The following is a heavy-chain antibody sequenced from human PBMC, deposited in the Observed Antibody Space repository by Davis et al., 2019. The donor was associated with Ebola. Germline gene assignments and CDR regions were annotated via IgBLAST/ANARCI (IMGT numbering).Heavy chain of an antibody. CDR2: IYSGGST. V-gene: IGHV3-53*05. CDR1: GFTVSSNY. Sequence: PGGSLRLSCAASGFTVSSNYMSWVRQAPGKGLEWVSVIYSGGSTYYADSVKGRFTISRDNSKNTLYLQMNSLTTEDTAVYYCARVFPLYSDYGFSSSQIDFWGQGTMVTVSS. CDR3: ARVFPLYSDYGFSSSQIDF. J-gene: IGHJ3*01. D-gene: IGHD5-12*01.